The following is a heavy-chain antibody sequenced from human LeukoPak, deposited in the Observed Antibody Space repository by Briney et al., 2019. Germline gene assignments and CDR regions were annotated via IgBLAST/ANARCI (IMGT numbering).Heavy chain of an antibody. CDR3: ARSLLWPTGTSDI. CDR1: GGSLSGYY. V-gene: IGHV4-34*01. J-gene: IGHJ3*02. D-gene: IGHD2-8*02. CDR2: INHSGST. Sequence: KPSETLSLTCAVYGGSLSGYYWIWIRQPPGKGLEWIGEINHSGSTTYNPSLKSRVTFSVDTSKNRLSLKLNSLTAADTAVYFCARSLLWPTGTSDIWGQGTMVAVSS.